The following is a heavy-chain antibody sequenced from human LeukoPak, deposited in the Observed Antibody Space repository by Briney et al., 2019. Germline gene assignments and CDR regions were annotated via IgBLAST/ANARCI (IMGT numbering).Heavy chain of an antibody. CDR3: ARDGYDYGDNYGMDV. CDR1: GFTFSSYS. Sequence: GGSLRLSCAASGFTFSSYSMTWVRQAPGKGLEWVSSISSSSSYIYYVDSVKGRFTISRDNAKNSLYLQMNSLRAEDTAVYYCARDGYDYGDNYGMDVWGQGTTVTVSS. D-gene: IGHD4-17*01. CDR2: ISSSSSYI. J-gene: IGHJ6*02. V-gene: IGHV3-21*01.